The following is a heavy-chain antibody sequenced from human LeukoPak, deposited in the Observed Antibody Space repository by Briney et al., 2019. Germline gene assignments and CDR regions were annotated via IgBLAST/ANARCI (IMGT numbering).Heavy chain of an antibody. CDR2: ISTYIDKT. J-gene: IGHJ4*02. CDR1: GYTFSTYG. Sequence: GASVKVSCKASGYTFSTYGIAWVRQAPGQGLEWLGWISTYIDKTKYTQKLQGRVTMTTDTSTSTAYMELRSLRSDDTAVYYCARGFPPRMYYDSSGYYSYYFDYWGQGTLVTVSS. V-gene: IGHV1-18*01. CDR3: ARGFPPRMYYDSSGYYSYYFDY. D-gene: IGHD3-22*01.